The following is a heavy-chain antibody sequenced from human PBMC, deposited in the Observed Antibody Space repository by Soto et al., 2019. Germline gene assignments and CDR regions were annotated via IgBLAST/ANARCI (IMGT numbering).Heavy chain of an antibody. Sequence: VGSLRLSCAASGFTFISYAMSCFLQSPVKGLEWVSAISGSGGSTYYADSVKGRFTISRDNSKNTLYLQMNSLRAEDTAVYYCAKDRSPIVVVPAAIRYWGQGTLVTVSS. CDR1: GFTFISYA. CDR3: AKDRSPIVVVPAAIRY. J-gene: IGHJ4*02. CDR2: ISGSGGST. D-gene: IGHD2-2*02. V-gene: IGHV3-23*01.